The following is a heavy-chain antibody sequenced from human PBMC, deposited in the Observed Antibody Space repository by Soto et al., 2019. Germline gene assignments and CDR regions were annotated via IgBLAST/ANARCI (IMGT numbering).Heavy chain of an antibody. CDR3: ARAPYHALMVNAPNLYGMDV. J-gene: IGHJ6*02. CDR1: GYTFTTYD. V-gene: IGHV1-18*01. CDR2: ISTYNGNT. Sequence: GASVKVSCKASGYTFTTYDISWVRQAPGQGLEWMGRISTYNGNTNYPQSLQGRLTMTTDTSTTTAYMELRSLRSDDTAVYYCARAPYHALMVNAPNLYGMDVWG. D-gene: IGHD2-8*01.